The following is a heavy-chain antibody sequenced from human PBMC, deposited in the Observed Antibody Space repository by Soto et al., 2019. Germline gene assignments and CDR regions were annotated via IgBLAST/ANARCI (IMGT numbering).Heavy chain of an antibody. Sequence: GGSLRLSCAASGFSFTKTWMSWVRQAPGKGLEWVGRIKSKTDGGTTDYAAPVKGRIIISRDDSKTTLYLQMYSLKTEDTAVYYCTTEGTKTPVTTGVYYYYGMDVWGQGTTVPVAS. J-gene: IGHJ6*02. CDR1: GFSFTKTW. CDR3: TTEGTKTPVTTGVYYYYGMDV. D-gene: IGHD4-4*01. CDR2: IKSKTDGGTT. V-gene: IGHV3-15*01.